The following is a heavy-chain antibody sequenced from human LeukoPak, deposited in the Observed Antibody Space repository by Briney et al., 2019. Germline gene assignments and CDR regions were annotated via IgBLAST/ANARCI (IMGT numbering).Heavy chain of an antibody. CDR1: GFTVSSNY. J-gene: IGHJ3*02. CDR3: ARDRTIWFGEFTRAFDI. CDR2: IYSGGST. D-gene: IGHD3-10*01. Sequence: GGSLRLSCAASGFTVSSNYMSWARRAPGTGLEWVSVIYSGGSTYYADSVKGRFTISRDNSKNTLYLQMNSLRAEDTAVYYCARDRTIWFGEFTRAFDIWGQGTMVTVSS. V-gene: IGHV3-53*01.